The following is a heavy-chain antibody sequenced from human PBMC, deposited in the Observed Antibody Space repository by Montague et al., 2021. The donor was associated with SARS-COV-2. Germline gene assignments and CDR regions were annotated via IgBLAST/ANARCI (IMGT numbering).Heavy chain of an antibody. CDR3: ARLGEGVVPAPILGVGPFYSYYYMDV. Sequence: SETLSPTCTVSGGSISSSSYYWGWIRQPPGKGLEWIGSIYYSGSTYYNPSLQSRITISADTSKNQFSLKVTSVAAADTAVYYCARLGEGVVPAPILGVGPFYSYYYMDVWGKGTTVTVYS. D-gene: IGHD2-2*02. CDR1: GGSISSSSYY. J-gene: IGHJ6*03. V-gene: IGHV4-39*07. CDR2: IYYSGST.